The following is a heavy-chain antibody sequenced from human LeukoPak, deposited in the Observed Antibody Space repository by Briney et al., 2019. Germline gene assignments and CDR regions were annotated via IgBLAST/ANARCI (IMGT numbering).Heavy chain of an antibody. J-gene: IGHJ5*02. CDR1: GGSFSGYY. V-gene: IGHV4-34*01. Sequence: SETLSLTCAVYGGSFSGYYWSWIRQPSGKGLEWIGEINHTGTTNYNPSLRSRVIISVDTSKNQFSLKLNSVTAADTAMYYCARCYTSGWPRAFDPWGQGTLVTVSS. CDR3: ARCYTSGWPRAFDP. D-gene: IGHD6-19*01. CDR2: INHTGTT.